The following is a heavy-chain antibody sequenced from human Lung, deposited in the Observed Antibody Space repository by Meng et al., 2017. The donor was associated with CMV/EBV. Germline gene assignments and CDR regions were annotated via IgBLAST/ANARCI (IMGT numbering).Heavy chain of an antibody. CDR3: ATSRFHGDFKDAVTI. CDR1: GFTLNSYT. J-gene: IGHJ3*02. CDR2: ISYDGTYK. V-gene: IGHV3-30-3*01. Sequence: GESLKISCAASGFTLNSYTVHWVRQAPGKGLEWMAVISYDGTYKYYGDSVKGRFTVSRDNSKRSLYLQMNSLRPEDTAVYYCATSRFHGDFKDAVTIWGQGTLVTVSS. D-gene: IGHD2-21*01.